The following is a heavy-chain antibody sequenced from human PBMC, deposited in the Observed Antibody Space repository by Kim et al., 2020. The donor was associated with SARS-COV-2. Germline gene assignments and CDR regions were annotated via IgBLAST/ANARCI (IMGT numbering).Heavy chain of an antibody. CDR3: ARDRDGYSYGSSGMDV. J-gene: IGHJ6*02. Sequence: SVKGRFTIPRDNSENTVYLQMNSLRAEDAAVYYCARDRDGYSYGSSGMDVWGQGTTVTVSS. D-gene: IGHD5-18*01. V-gene: IGHV3-30*07.